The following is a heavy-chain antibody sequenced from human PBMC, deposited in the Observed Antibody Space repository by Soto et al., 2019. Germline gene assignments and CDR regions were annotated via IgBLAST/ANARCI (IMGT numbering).Heavy chain of an antibody. Sequence: QLHLVQSGAEVKKPGASVKVSCTASGYTFTSFGVSWVRQVPGLGLEWMGWSSGYNGDTDYAQKFQGRVTMTTDRYTSTAYMEVRSLRSDDTAVYYCARDKPQQIVGYNYYYGMDVWGQGTTVTVSS. CDR2: SSGYNGDT. CDR1: GYTFTSFG. D-gene: IGHD6-6*01. J-gene: IGHJ6*02. V-gene: IGHV1-18*04. CDR3: ARDKPQQIVGYNYYYGMDV.